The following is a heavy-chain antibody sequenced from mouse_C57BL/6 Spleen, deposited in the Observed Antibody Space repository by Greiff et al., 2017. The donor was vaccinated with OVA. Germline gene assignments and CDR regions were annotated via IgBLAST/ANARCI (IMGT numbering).Heavy chain of an antibody. CDR3: ARFAISNYYGSSYFDY. J-gene: IGHJ2*01. V-gene: IGHV1-52*01. CDR2: IDPSDSET. CDR1: GYTFTSYW. D-gene: IGHD1-1*01. Sequence: QVQLQQPGAELVRPGSSVKLSCKASGYTFTSYWMHWVKQRPIQGLEWIGNIDPSDSETHYNQKFKDKATLTVDKSSSTAYMQLSSLTSEDSAVYYGARFAISNYYGSSYFDYWGQGTTLTVSS.